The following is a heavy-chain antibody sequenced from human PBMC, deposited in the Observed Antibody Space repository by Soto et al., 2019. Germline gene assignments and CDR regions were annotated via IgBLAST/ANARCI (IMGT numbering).Heavy chain of an antibody. V-gene: IGHV3-33*01. CDR3: ARGMRRWELLGH. CDR2: IWYDGTIK. Sequence: QVQLVESGGGVVQPGKSLRLSCAASGFTFTNHAMHWVRQAPGKGLEWVAAIWYDGTIKYYADSVKGRLTISRDNSKNTLYLQMNSLSDEGTAIYYCARGMRRWELLGHWGQGTPVTVSS. J-gene: IGHJ4*02. CDR1: GFTFTNHA. D-gene: IGHD1-26*01.